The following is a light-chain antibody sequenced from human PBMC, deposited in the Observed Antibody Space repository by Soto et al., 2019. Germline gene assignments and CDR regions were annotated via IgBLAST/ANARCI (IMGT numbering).Light chain of an antibody. CDR3: SSYTSSSLFV. Sequence: QSALTQPASVSGSPGQSFTISCTGTSSDVGAYNFVSWYQQHPGKAPKLMIYEVSNRPSGVSNRFSGSKSGNTASLTISGLQAEDEADYYCSSYTSSSLFVFGTGTKLTVL. V-gene: IGLV2-14*01. J-gene: IGLJ1*01. CDR1: SSDVGAYNF. CDR2: EVS.